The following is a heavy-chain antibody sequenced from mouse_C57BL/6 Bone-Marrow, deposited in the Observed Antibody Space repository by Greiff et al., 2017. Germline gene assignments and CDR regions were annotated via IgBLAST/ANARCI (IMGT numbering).Heavy chain of an antibody. J-gene: IGHJ2*01. CDR2: ISSGGSYT. V-gene: IGHV5-6*02. Sequence: DVMLVESGGDLVKPGGSMKLSCAASGFTFSSYGMSWVRQTPDKRLEWVATISSGGSYTYYPDSVKGRFTISRDKAKNTLYLQMSSLKSEDTAMYYCARHPQFITTVVAHFDYWGQGTTLTVSS. CDR1: GFTFSSYG. D-gene: IGHD1-1*01. CDR3: ARHPQFITTVVAHFDY.